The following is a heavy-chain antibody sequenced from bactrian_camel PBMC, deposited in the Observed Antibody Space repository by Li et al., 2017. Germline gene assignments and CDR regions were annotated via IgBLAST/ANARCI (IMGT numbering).Heavy chain of an antibody. V-gene: IGHV3S7*01. CDR1: GFAFSSST. CDR3: AAAKGLPDLLRGGYLSARSYNY. CDR2: IISDGSQT. J-gene: IGHJ4*01. Sequence: QLVESGGGLVQPGGSQRLSCAASGFAFSSSTMSWVRQSPGKGLEWVSCIISDGSQTWYADSVEGRFTITHDNAKNTLYLQMNGLKPEDTAIYYCAAAKGLPDLLRGGYLSARSYNYWGRGTQVTVS. D-gene: IGHD3*01.